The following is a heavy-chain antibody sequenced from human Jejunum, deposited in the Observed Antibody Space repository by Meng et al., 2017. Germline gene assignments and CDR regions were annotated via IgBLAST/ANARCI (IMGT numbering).Heavy chain of an antibody. CDR2: IGSSGSV. CDR1: GFTFSTYA. J-gene: IGHJ5*02. CDR3: ARGGYHRA. V-gene: IGHV3-69-1*01. Sequence: GESLKISCAASGFTFSTYAMNWVRQAPGKGLEWVSLIGSSGSVYYTDSVKGRFTISRDNAENSLYLQMNSLRAEDTAVYYCARGGYHRAWVQGTLVTVSS. D-gene: IGHD2-15*01.